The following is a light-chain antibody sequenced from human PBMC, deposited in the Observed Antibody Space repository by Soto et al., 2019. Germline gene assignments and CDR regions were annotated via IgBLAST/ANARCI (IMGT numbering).Light chain of an antibody. V-gene: IGKV4-1*01. J-gene: IGKJ1*01. Sequence: DIVMTQSPDSLAVSLGERATINCKSSQSVLYSSNNKNYLAWYRQKPGQPPKLLIYWASTRESGVPDRFSGSGSGTDFALTISSLQAEDVAVYYCQQYYITPWTLGRGTKVEIK. CDR1: QSVLYSSNNKNY. CDR3: QQYYITPWT. CDR2: WAS.